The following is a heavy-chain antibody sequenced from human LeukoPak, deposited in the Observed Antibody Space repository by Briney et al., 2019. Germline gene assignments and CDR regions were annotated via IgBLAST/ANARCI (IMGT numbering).Heavy chain of an antibody. CDR2: IYYSGST. CDR3: ARGPGYSSSWYTALYYYYGMDV. J-gene: IGHJ6*02. D-gene: IGHD6-13*01. Sequence: PSETLSLTCTVSGGSVSSGSYYWSWIRQPPGKGLEWIGYIYYSGSTNYNPSLKSRVTISVDTSKNQFSLKLSSVTAADTAVYYCARGPGYSSSWYTALYYYYGMDVWGQGTTVTVSS. CDR1: GGSVSSGSYY. V-gene: IGHV4-61*01.